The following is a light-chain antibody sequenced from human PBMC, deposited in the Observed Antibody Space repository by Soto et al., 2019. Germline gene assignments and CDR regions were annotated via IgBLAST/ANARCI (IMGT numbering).Light chain of an antibody. J-gene: IGLJ3*02. CDR2: DVS. Sequence: QSVLTQPASVSGSPGQSITISCTGTNSDIGGYDYVSWYQQHPGKAPKLLIYDVSKRPSGLSNRFSGSKSGNTASLTISGLLNEEEADYYCSSFTGSTTWVFGGGTKLTVL. CDR1: NSDIGGYDY. CDR3: SSFTGSTTWV. V-gene: IGLV2-14*03.